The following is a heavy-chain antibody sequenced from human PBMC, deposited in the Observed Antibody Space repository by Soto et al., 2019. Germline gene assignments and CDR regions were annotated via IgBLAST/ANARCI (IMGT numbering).Heavy chain of an antibody. CDR1: GFTFSSHE. V-gene: IGHV3-48*03. J-gene: IGHJ1*01. CDR2: ISGSGSTV. CDR3: ARGGVY. D-gene: IGHD2-8*01. Sequence: GGSLRLSCEATGFTFSSHEMNWIRQTPGKRLEWIAKISGSGSTVNYADSVKGRFTISRDNVQRTLHLQMDSLRVEDTGVYYCARGGVYWGRGTLVTVSS.